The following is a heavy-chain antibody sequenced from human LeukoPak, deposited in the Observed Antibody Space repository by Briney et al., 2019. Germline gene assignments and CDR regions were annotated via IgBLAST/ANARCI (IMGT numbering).Heavy chain of an antibody. CDR3: ATSRPLQRGYYYMDV. CDR1: GFTVSSNY. J-gene: IGHJ6*03. CDR2: IYSGGST. D-gene: IGHD4-11*01. Sequence: LPGGSPRLSCAASGFTVSSNYMNWVRQAPGKGLEWVSVIYSGGSTYYAGSVRGRFTISRDNSKNTLYLQMNSLRVEDTAVYYCATSRPLQRGYYYMDVWGKGTTVTVSS. V-gene: IGHV3-53*01.